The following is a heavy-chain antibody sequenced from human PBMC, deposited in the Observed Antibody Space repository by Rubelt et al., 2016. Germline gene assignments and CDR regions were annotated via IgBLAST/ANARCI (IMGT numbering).Heavy chain of an antibody. CDR1: GGSFSGYY. D-gene: IGHD3-22*01. J-gene: IGHJ4*02. CDR3: ANYDSSGYYVDY. Sequence: QVQLQQWGAGLLKPSETLSLTCAVYGGSFSGYYWGWIRQPPGKGLEWIGSIYYSGSTYYNPSLKSRVTISVDTSKSPVSLKRRSVNAADTAGYYCANYDSSGYYVDYWGQGTLVTVSS. V-gene: IGHV4-34*01. CDR2: IYYSGST.